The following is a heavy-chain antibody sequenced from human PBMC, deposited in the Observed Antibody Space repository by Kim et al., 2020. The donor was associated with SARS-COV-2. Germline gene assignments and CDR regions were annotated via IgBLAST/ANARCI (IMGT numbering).Heavy chain of an antibody. CDR2: NT. D-gene: IGHD6-19*01. J-gene: IGHJ4*02. Sequence: NTKYSEMFQGRATITRDTSATTVYMQLNSLTSEDTAVYYCTGGYASGSFDFWGQGTLVTVSS. V-gene: IGHV1-3*01. CDR3: TGGYASGSFDF.